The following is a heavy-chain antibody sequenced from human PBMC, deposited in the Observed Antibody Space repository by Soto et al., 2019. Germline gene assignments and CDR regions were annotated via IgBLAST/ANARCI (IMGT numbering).Heavy chain of an antibody. Sequence: HPGGSLRLSCAASGFSFSSFGMHWVRQSPGKGLEWVAFNSYDGINKYYADSVKGRFTVSRDSGKKTLYLQMNNLRPEDTAVYFCAKALGELSPESYDYWGQGTLVTVSS. D-gene: IGHD3-16*02. CDR1: GFSFSSFG. J-gene: IGHJ4*02. V-gene: IGHV3-30*18. CDR3: AKALGELSPESYDY. CDR2: NSYDGINK.